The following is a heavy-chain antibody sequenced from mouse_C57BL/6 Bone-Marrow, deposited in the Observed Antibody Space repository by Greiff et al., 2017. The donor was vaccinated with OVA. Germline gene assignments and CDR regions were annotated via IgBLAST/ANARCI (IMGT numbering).Heavy chain of an antibody. D-gene: IGHD1-1*01. V-gene: IGHV1-52*01. CDR2: IDPSDSET. J-gene: IGHJ4*01. Sequence: QVQLKQPGAELVRPGSSVKLSCKASGYTFTSYWMHWVKQRPIQGLEWIGNIDPSDSETHYNQKFKDKATLTVDKSSSTAYMQLSSLTSEDSAVYYCAREGLPYGAMDYWGQGTSVTVSS. CDR1: GYTFTSYW. CDR3: AREGLPYGAMDY.